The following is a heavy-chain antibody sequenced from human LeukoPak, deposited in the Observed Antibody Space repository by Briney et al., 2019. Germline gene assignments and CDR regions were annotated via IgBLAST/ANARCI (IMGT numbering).Heavy chain of an antibody. CDR2: IYYNGNT. Sequence: PSETLSLTCAFSGDSINNSNWWSWVRQPPGKGLEWIGEIYYNGNTNYNPSLRSRLTISVDKSKNQFSLKLTSVTAADTAVYYCATRDGYNFGYWGQGTLVTVSS. CDR1: GDSINNSNW. D-gene: IGHD5-24*01. CDR3: ATRDGYNFGY. J-gene: IGHJ4*02. V-gene: IGHV4-4*02.